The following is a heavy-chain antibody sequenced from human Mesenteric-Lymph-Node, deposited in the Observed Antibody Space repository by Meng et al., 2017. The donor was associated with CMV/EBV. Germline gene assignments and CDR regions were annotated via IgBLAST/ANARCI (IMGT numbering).Heavy chain of an antibody. CDR1: GFPFSSYA. Sequence: GESLKISCAASGFPFSSYAMQWVRQAPDKGLEWVAYIRYDGSDEFYADSVKGRFTISRDNAKNSLYLQMNSLRAEDTALYYCAREGAWGQGTLVTVSS. D-gene: IGHD3-16*01. CDR3: AREGA. J-gene: IGHJ1*01. V-gene: IGHV3-30*02. CDR2: IRYDGSDE.